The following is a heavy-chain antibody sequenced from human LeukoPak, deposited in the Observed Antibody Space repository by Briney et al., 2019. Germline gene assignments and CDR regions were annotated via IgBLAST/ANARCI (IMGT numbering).Heavy chain of an antibody. CDR2: ISSSSSTI. CDR3: ARDRSSSWSGRTYLFDY. J-gene: IGHJ4*02. V-gene: IGHV3-48*04. Sequence: GGSLRLSCAASGFTFSSYSMNWVRQAPGKGLEWVSYISSSSSTIYYADSVKGRFTISRDNAKNSLYLQMNSLRAEDTAVYYCARDRSSSWSGRTYLFDYWGQGTLVTVSS. D-gene: IGHD6-13*01. CDR1: GFTFSSYS.